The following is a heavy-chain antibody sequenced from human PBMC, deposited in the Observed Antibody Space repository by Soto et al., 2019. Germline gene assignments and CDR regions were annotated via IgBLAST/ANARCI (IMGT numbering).Heavy chain of an antibody. CDR3: AKDSKDYDFWSGYPYTFDP. D-gene: IGHD3-3*01. Sequence: GGSLRLSCAASGFTFSSDAMSWVRQAPGKGLEWVSAISGSGGSTYYADSVKGRFTISRDNSKNTLYLQMNSLRAEDTAVYYCAKDSKDYDFWSGYPYTFDPWGQGT. J-gene: IGHJ5*02. CDR1: GFTFSSDA. V-gene: IGHV3-23*01. CDR2: ISGSGGST.